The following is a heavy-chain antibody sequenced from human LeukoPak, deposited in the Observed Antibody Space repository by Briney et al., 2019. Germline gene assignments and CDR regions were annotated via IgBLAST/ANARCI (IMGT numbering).Heavy chain of an antibody. Sequence: SGPTLVNPTQTLTLTCTFSGFSRSSSGVGVGWNRQPAGKALAWLALICWNDDKRYSPSRKNRLTIAKHATKNQVGLTMAKTDPVDTATYYCAHSHFYGDYVGVDYGGQGTLVTVSS. CDR1: GFSRSSSGVG. CDR3: AHSHFYGDYVGVDY. J-gene: IGHJ4*02. D-gene: IGHD4-17*01. CDR2: ICWNDDK. V-gene: IGHV2-5*01.